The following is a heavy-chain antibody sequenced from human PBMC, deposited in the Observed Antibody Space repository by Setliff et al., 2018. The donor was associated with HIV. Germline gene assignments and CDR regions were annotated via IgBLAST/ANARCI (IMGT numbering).Heavy chain of an antibody. Sequence: PSETLSLTCTVSGGSISTNSYYWGWVRQPPGKGLEWIGNIYRSGSTYYYNPSLKSRVTMSVDTSKNQFSMKLSSVTAADTAVYYCARPEQANDWGYYFDSWGQGTLVTVSS. CDR1: GGSISTNSYY. V-gene: IGHV4-39*01. CDR3: ARPEQANDWGYYFDS. CDR2: IYRSGSTY. D-gene: IGHD7-27*01. J-gene: IGHJ4*02.